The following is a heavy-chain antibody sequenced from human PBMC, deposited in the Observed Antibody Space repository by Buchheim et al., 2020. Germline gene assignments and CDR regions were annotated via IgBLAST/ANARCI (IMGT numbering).Heavy chain of an antibody. Sequence: QVQLVQSEAEVKKPGASVKVSCKASGYTFTSYDINWVRQATGQGLEWMGWMNPNSGNTGYAQKFQGRVTMTRNNFIRTAYMELSSLRSEDTAVYYCARGQAAPGGRERYGMDVWGQGTT. V-gene: IGHV1-8*01. J-gene: IGHJ6*02. CDR3: ARGQAAPGGRERYGMDV. CDR2: MNPNSGNT. CDR1: GYTFTSYD. D-gene: IGHD2-15*01.